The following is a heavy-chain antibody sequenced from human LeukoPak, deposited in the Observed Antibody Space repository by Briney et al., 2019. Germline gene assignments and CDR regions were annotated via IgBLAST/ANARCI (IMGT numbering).Heavy chain of an antibody. J-gene: IGHJ3*02. CDR2: IYHSGST. CDR3: AREGGYGSGYEAFDI. CDR1: GGSISSGGYS. Sequence: PSETLSLTCAVSGGSISSGGYSWSWIRQPPRKGLEWIGYIYHSGSTYYNPSLKSRVTMSVDRSKNQFSLKLSSVTAADTAVYYCAREGGYGSGYEAFDIWGQGTMVTVSS. V-gene: IGHV4-30-2*01. D-gene: IGHD3-10*01.